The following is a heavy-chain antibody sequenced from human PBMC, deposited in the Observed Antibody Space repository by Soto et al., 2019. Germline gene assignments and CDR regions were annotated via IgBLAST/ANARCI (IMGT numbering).Heavy chain of an antibody. CDR3: ARESWSEIGTVEY. J-gene: IGHJ4*02. D-gene: IGHD1-1*01. V-gene: IGHV4-4*07. CDR1: GASISNYY. CDR2: IYASGTT. Sequence: PWETLALTCTDSGASISNYYWSWIRQPAGKGLECLGRIYASGTTTYNPSLRSRVTMSVDTSKNQFSLNLNSVTAADTAVYYCARESWSEIGTVEYWGQGTLVTVSS.